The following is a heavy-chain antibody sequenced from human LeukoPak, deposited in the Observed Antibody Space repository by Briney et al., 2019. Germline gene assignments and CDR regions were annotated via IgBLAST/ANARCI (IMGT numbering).Heavy chain of an antibody. D-gene: IGHD6-13*01. CDR2: IYPGDSDT. J-gene: IGHJ4*02. CDR1: GYSFTSYW. CDR3: ARHPAAAVHHFDY. Sequence: GESLQISCKGSGYSFTSYWIGWVRQMPGKGLEWMGIIYPGDSDTRYSPSFQGQVTISADKSISTAYLQWSSLKASDTAMYCCARHPAAAVHHFDYWGQGTLVTVSS. V-gene: IGHV5-51*01.